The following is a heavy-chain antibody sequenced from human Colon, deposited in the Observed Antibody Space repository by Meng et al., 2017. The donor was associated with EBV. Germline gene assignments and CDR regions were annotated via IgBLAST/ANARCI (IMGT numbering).Heavy chain of an antibody. J-gene: IGHJ4*02. V-gene: IGHV4-39*07. CDR1: GDSNNSNNYY. Sequence: QLQRKESGLGLVVPSXXLSPTCSVSGDSNNSNNYYWGWTRQPPGQGLEWIGGVYYTVNTYYSPSLKSRVTISLDTSKNQFSLKLISVTSADSAVYYCARVAYFDYWGQGTLVTVSS. CDR3: ARVAYFDY. CDR2: VYYTVNT.